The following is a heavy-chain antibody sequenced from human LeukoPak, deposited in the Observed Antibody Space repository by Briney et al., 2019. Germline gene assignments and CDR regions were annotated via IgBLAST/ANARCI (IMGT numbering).Heavy chain of an antibody. CDR2: ISGSDGTS. Sequence: GGSLRLSCAASGFTFNSFAMNWVRQAPGKGLEWVSSISGSDGTSHYPDFVKGRFTISRDNSKNTLYLQMNSLRAEDTAAYYCAKSLGVGGYARYKGFDQWGQGTLVVVSS. D-gene: IGHD3-16*02. CDR3: AKSLGVGGYARYKGFDQ. V-gene: IGHV3-23*01. J-gene: IGHJ4*02. CDR1: GFTFNSFA.